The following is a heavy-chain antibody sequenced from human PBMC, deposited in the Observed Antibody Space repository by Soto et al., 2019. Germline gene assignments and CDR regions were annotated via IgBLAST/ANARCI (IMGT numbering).Heavy chain of an antibody. D-gene: IGHD4-17*01. CDR3: AVTTGY. J-gene: IGHJ4*02. CDR1: GYTFTDYD. V-gene: IGHV1-8*01. CDR2: VSPDHGNA. Sequence: QVRVVQSGAEVKKPGASVRVSCKTSGYTFTDYDINWVRQAPGQGLEWMGWVSPDHGNAGYAQQFEGRVTMTSDTSISTVFLELTNLGSEDTAGYYCAVTTGYWGQGTKVTVSS.